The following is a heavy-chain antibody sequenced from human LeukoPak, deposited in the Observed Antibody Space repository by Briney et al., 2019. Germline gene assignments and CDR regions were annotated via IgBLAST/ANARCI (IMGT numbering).Heavy chain of an antibody. CDR1: GFTFSSYG. J-gene: IGHJ4*02. D-gene: IGHD6-6*01. CDR3: AREGPSSFDY. Sequence: GRSLRLSCAASGFTFSSYGMHWVRQAPGKGLEWVSSISSSSSYIYYADSVKGRFTISRDNAKNSLYLQMNSLRAEDTAVYYCAREGPSSFDYWGQGTLVTVSS. V-gene: IGHV3-21*01. CDR2: ISSSSSYI.